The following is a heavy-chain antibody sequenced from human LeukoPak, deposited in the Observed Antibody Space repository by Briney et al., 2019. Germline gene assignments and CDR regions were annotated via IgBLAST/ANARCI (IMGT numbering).Heavy chain of an antibody. CDR2: IKPDASEK. D-gene: IGHD6-19*01. CDR3: ARDIGWYNPFDY. CDR1: GFTVSNNY. V-gene: IGHV3-7*03. Sequence: SGGSLRVSCAASGFTVSNNYISWVRQAPGKGLEWVANIKPDASEKYYVDSVKGRFTISRDNAKNLVYLQMNSLRAEDTAFYYCARDIGWYNPFDYWGQGTLVTVHS. J-gene: IGHJ4*02.